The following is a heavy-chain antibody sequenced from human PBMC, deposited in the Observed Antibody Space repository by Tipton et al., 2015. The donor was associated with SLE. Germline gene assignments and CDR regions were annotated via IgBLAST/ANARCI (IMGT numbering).Heavy chain of an antibody. Sequence: SLRLSCAASGFTFSNNWMTWVRQVPGKGLEWVAHIKPDGSEEFYVDSVRGRFIISRDNAKSSLYLQMNSLNAEDTAVYYCAKEYQGSFYVNGAFDMWGQGTVVTVSS. CDR2: IKPDGSEE. J-gene: IGHJ3*02. CDR1: GFTFSNNW. D-gene: IGHD3-10*01. V-gene: IGHV3-7*01. CDR3: AKEYQGSFYVNGAFDM.